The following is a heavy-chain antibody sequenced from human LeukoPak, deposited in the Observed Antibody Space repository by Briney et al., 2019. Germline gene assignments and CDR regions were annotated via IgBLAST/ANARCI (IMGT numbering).Heavy chain of an antibody. CDR1: GFTFTNYW. D-gene: IGHD3-22*01. CDR2: IDNDGNNI. V-gene: IGHV3-74*01. Sequence: PGGSLRLSCVASGFTFTNYWMHWVRQAPGMGLVWVSRIDNDGNNIDYADPVKGRFTISRDNAKNTLYLQMNSLRAEDTAVYYCARDLYRIVVVPHYFDYWGQGTLVTVSS. CDR3: ARDLYRIVVVPHYFDY. J-gene: IGHJ4*02.